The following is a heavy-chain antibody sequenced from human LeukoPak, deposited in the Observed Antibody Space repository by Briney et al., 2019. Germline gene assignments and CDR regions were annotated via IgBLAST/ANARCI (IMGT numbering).Heavy chain of an antibody. J-gene: IGHJ5*02. D-gene: IGHD2-2*01. CDR1: GGSFSGYY. CDR2: INHSGST. Sequence: SETLSLTCAVYGGSFSGYYWSWIRQPPGKGLEWIGEINHSGSTSYNPSLKSRVTISVDTSKNQFSLKLSSVTAADTAVYYCARGRVVVVPAAREFDPWGQGTLVTVSS. V-gene: IGHV4-34*01. CDR3: ARGRVVVVPAAREFDP.